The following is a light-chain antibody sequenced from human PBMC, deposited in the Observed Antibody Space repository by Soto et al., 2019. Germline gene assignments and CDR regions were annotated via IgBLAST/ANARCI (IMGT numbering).Light chain of an antibody. CDR3: KQIYSTPLT. Sequence: DIQMTQSPSSLSASVGDRVTITCRASQSISSYLNWYQQKPGKAPKLLIYAASSLQSGVPSRFSGSGSGTVFTLPISSLQPEDFATYYCKQIYSTPLTFGQGTKVNI. CDR1: QSISSY. V-gene: IGKV1-39*01. J-gene: IGKJ1*01. CDR2: AAS.